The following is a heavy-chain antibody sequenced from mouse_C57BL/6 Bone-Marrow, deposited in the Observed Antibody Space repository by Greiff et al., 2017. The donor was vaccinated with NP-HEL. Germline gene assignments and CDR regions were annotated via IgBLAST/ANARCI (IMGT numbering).Heavy chain of an antibody. D-gene: IGHD1-1*01. CDR3: AGGTTVVPDY. CDR2: ISSGSSTI. CDR1: GFTFSDYG. Sequence: EVKVVESGGGLVKPGGSLKLSCAASGFTFSDYGMHWVRQAPEKGLEWVAYISSGSSTIYYADTVKGRFTISRDNAKNTLFLQMTSLRSEDTAMYYGAGGTTVVPDYWGQGTTLTVSS. V-gene: IGHV5-17*01. J-gene: IGHJ2*01.